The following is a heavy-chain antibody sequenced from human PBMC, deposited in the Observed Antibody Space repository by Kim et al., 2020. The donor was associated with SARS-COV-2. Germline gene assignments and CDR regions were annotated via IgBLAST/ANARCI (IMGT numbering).Heavy chain of an antibody. V-gene: IGHV4-31*03. CDR2: IYYSGST. CDR1: GGSISSGGYY. D-gene: IGHD3-16*01. J-gene: IGHJ5*02. Sequence: SETLSLTCTVSGGSISSGGYYWSWIRQHPGKGLEWIGYIYYSGSTYYNPSLKSRVTISVDTSKNQFSLKLSSVTAADTAVYYCARGWENYDYVWGRSTTNWFDPWGQGTLVTVSS. CDR3: ARGWENYDYVWGRSTTNWFDP.